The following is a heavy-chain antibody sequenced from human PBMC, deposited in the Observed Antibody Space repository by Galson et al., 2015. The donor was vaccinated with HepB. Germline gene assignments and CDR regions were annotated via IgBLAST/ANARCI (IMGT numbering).Heavy chain of an antibody. CDR1: GYTFVRYA. Sequence: SVKVSRKAFGYTFVRYAINWVRQVPGQGPEWMGWINTNSGSPTYAQGFTGRFVFSLDTSVSTAYLQISGLKAEDTAAYYCARRVTSSWYFDLWGRGSLVTVSS. CDR3: ARRVTSSWYFDL. D-gene: IGHD6-6*01. J-gene: IGHJ2*01. V-gene: IGHV7-4-1*02. CDR2: INTNSGSP.